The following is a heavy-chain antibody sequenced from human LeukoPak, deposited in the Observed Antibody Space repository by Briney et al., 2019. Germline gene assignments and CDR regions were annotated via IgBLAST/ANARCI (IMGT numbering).Heavy chain of an antibody. J-gene: IGHJ2*01. D-gene: IGHD3-22*01. CDR2: INPYGGST. CDR1: GYTFTNYY. V-gene: IGHV1-46*01. CDR3: ARDPRLSRGYYTGILWYFDL. Sequence: ASVKVSCKASGYTFTNYYMHWARQAPGQGLEWMGIINPYGGSTSYAQKFQGRVTMTRDTSTSTVYMELSSLRSEDTAVYYCARDPRLSRGYYTGILWYFDLWGRGTLVTVSS.